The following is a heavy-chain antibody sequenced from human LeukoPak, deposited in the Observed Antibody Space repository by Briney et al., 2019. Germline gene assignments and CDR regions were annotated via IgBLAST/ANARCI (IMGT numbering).Heavy chain of an antibody. D-gene: IGHD3-3*01. CDR2: INHSGST. CDR1: GGSFSGYY. CDR3: ARGHSSITIFGVVITPLYNWFDP. V-gene: IGHV4-34*01. Sequence: SETLSLTCAVYGGSFSGYYWSWIRQPPGKGLEWIGEINHSGSTNYNPSLKSRVTISVDTSKNQFSLKLSSVTAADTAVYYCARGHSSITIFGVVITPLYNWFDPWGQGTLVTVSS. J-gene: IGHJ5*02.